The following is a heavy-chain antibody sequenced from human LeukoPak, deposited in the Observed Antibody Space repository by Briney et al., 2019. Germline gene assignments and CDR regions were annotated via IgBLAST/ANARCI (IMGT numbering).Heavy chain of an antibody. V-gene: IGHV3-48*02. D-gene: IGHD3-22*01. CDR1: GFTFSDYS. CDR3: ARDGYPGGDY. Sequence: GGSLRLSCAASGFTFSDYSMDWVRQAPGKGLEWVSYISDTGHAIYYADSVKGRFIISRDNAKNSLYLQMNNLRDEDTAVYYCARDGYPGGDYWGQGTLVTVSS. CDR2: ISDTGHAI. J-gene: IGHJ4*02.